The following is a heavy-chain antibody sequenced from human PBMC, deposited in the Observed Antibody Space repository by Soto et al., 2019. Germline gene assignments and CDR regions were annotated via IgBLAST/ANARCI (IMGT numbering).Heavy chain of an antibody. CDR2: IYYSGST. CDR3: ARASSGYYPNFDY. V-gene: IGHV4-59*01. D-gene: IGHD3-22*01. J-gene: IGHJ4*02. CDR1: GGSISSYY. Sequence: PSETLSLTCTVSGGSISSYYWSWIRQPPGKGLEWIGYIYYSGSTNYNPSLKSRVTISVDTSKNQFSLKLSSVTAADTAVYYCARASSGYYPNFDYWGQGTLVTVSS.